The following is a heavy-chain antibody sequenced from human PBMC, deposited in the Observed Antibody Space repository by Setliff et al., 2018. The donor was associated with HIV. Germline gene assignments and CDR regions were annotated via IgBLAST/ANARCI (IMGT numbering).Heavy chain of an antibody. CDR1: GGSFSGHY. CDR3: ARDIARRFDP. D-gene: IGHD3-16*02. J-gene: IGHJ5*02. CDR2: IYVTGIT. V-gene: IGHV4-4*07. Sequence: PSETLSLTCAVYGGSFSGHYWTWVRQSAEKGLEWIGRIYVTGITTYNPSLKSRVTISLDTSKNQFSLQVNSVTAADTAIYYCARDIARRFDPWGQGTLVTVSS.